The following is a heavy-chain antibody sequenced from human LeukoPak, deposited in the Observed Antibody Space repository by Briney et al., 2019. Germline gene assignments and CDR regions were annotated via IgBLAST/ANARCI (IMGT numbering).Heavy chain of an antibody. CDR2: IYHSGST. CDR3: ATLCSSTSCLYYFDY. CDR1: GYSISSGYY. J-gene: IGHJ4*02. V-gene: IGHV4-38-2*02. Sequence: PSETLSLTCTVSGYSISSGYYWGWIRQPPGKGLVWIGSIYHSGSTYYNPSLKSRVTISVDTSKNQFSLKLSSVTAADTAVYYCATLCSSTSCLYYFDYWGQGTLVTVSS. D-gene: IGHD2-2*01.